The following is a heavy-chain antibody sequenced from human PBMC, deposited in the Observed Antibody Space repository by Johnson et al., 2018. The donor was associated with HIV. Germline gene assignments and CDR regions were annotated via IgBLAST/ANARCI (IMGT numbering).Heavy chain of an antibody. CDR2: IRYDGSNK. V-gene: IGHV3-30*02. D-gene: IGHD6-6*01. CDR1: GFSFSDYW. Sequence: QVLLVESGGGLVQPGGSLRLSCSTSGFSFSDYWMSWVRQAPGKGLEWVAFIRYDGSNKYYVASVKGRFTISRDNFKNTLYLQMNSLRAEDQAVYYCGGDRGYSSSSANAFDIWGLGTMVTVSS. J-gene: IGHJ3*02. CDR3: GGDRGYSSSSANAFDI.